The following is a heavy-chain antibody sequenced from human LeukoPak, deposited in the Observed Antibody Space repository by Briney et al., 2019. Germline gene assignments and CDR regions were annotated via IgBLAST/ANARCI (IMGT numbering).Heavy chain of an antibody. V-gene: IGHV3-23*01. Sequence: GGSLRLSCEASGYIFSSYAMSWVRQAPGKGLEWVSVISNSGATTDYADSVKGRFTISRDNSKNTLSLQMNSLRAEDTAVYYCAKEELYYYGSGTYDTLSPFDYWGQGTLVTVSS. CDR1: GYIFSSYA. J-gene: IGHJ4*02. CDR3: AKEELYYYGSGTYDTLSPFDY. CDR2: ISNSGATT. D-gene: IGHD3-10*01.